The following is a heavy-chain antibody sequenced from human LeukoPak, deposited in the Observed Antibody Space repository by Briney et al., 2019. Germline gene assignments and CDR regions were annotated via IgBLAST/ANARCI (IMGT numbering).Heavy chain of an antibody. V-gene: IGHV6-1*01. CDR1: GDSVSSKSAA. D-gene: IGHD6-19*01. CDR2: TYYRSKWYN. J-gene: IGHJ4*02. CDR3: ARGPDTYSSGWYPFDY. Sequence: SQTLSLTCAISGDSVSSKSAAWNWIRQSPSRGLEWLGRTYYRSKWYNDYAVSVKSRITINPDTSKNQFSLQPKSVTPEDTAVYYCARGPDTYSSGWYPFDYWGQGTLVTVSS.